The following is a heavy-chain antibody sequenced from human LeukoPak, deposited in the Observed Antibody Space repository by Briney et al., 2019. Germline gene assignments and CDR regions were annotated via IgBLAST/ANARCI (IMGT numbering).Heavy chain of an antibody. D-gene: IGHD3-22*01. CDR3: AKGSYYDSSGSFYFDY. V-gene: IGHV3-23*01. CDR1: GFTFSSYA. J-gene: IGHJ4*02. Sequence: PGGSLRLSCAASGFTFSSYAMSWVRQAPGNGLEWVSGISGSGDNTYHADSVKGRFTISRDNSKNTLYVQVNSLGTEDTAAYYCAKGSYYDSSGSFYFDYWGQGTLVTVSS. CDR2: ISGSGDNT.